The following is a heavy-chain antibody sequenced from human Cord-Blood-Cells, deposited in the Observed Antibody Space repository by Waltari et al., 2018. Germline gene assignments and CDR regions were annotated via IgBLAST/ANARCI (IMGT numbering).Heavy chain of an antibody. D-gene: IGHD3-22*01. CDR3: ASLVDYYDSSGYSDAFDI. CDR1: GGSISSSNW. Sequence: QVQLQESGPGLVKPSGTLSLTCAVSGGSISSSNWWSWVRQPPGKGLEWIGEIYHSGSTNANPPLKSRVTISVDKSKNQFSLKLSSVTAADTAVYYCASLVDYYDSSGYSDAFDIWGQGTMVTVSS. J-gene: IGHJ3*02. CDR2: IYHSGST. V-gene: IGHV4-4*02.